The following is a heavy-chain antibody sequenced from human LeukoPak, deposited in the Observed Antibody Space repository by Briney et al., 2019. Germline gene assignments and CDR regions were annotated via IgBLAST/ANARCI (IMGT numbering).Heavy chain of an antibody. J-gene: IGHJ5*02. Sequence: SETLSLTCTISGGSVSDYYWSWIRQSPGKGLEWIGYIYHTGSTSYSPSLKSRVTISADTSQNQFSLKLSSVTAADTAVYYCATAEGYTPMGWFDPWGQGTLVTVSS. CDR1: GGSVSDYY. CDR2: IYHTGST. V-gene: IGHV4-59*02. D-gene: IGHD6-13*01. CDR3: ATAEGYTPMGWFDP.